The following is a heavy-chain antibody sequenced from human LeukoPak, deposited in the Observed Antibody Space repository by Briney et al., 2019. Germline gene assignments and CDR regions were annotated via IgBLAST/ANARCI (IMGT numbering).Heavy chain of an antibody. V-gene: IGHV4-39*07. Sequence: SETLSLTCTVSGGSISSSSYYWGWIRQPPGKGLEWIGNIYYSGSTYYNPSLKSRVTISVDTSKNQFSLRLSSVTAADTAVYYCASFYCGGGSCYLDYWGQGTLVTVSS. D-gene: IGHD2-15*01. J-gene: IGHJ4*02. CDR2: IYYSGST. CDR3: ASFYCGGGSCYLDY. CDR1: GGSISSSSYY.